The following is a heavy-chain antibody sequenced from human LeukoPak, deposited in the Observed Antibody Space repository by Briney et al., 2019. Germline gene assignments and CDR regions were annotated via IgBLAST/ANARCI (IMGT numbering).Heavy chain of an antibody. CDR2: IRSKAYGGTT. J-gene: IGHJ5*02. D-gene: IGHD6-19*01. CDR3: TREAYSSGWSWFDP. V-gene: IGHV3-49*04. CDR1: GFTFGDYA. Sequence: GGSLRLSCTASGFTFGDYAMSWVRQAPGKGLEWVGFIRSKAYGGTTEYAASVKGRLTISRDDSKSIAYLQMNSLKTEDTAVYYCTREAYSSGWSWFDPWGQGTLVTVSS.